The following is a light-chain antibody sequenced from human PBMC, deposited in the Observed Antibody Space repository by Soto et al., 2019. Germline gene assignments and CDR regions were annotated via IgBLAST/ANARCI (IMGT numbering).Light chain of an antibody. V-gene: IGKV3-15*01. J-gene: IGKJ1*01. CDR1: QSVSSN. Sequence: EILMTQSPATLSVSPGERATLSCRASQSVSSNLAWYQQKPGQAPRLLIFGASTRATGLPARFSGSGSGTEFTLTISNLQSEDFALYYCQQYNNWPPAFGQGNTVEVK. CDR3: QQYNNWPPA. CDR2: GAS.